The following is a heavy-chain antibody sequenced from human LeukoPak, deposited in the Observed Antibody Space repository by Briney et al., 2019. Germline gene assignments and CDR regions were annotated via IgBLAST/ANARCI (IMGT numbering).Heavy chain of an antibody. D-gene: IGHD5-18*01. V-gene: IGHV4-31*03. Sequence: PSETLSLTCTVSGGSISSGGYYWSWIRQHPGKGLEWIGYIYYSGSTYYNPSLKSRVTISVDTSKNQFSLKLSSVTAADTAVYYCARGRYTARIDYWGQGTLVTVSS. CDR1: GGSISSGGYY. CDR2: IYYSGST. J-gene: IGHJ4*02. CDR3: ARGRYTARIDY.